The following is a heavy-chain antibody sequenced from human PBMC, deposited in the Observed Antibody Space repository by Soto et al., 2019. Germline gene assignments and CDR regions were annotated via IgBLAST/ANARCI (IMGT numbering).Heavy chain of an antibody. CDR1: GFTFSSYS. CDR2: ISSSSSTI. J-gene: IGHJ5*02. Sequence: EVQLVESGGGLVQPGGSLRLSCAASGFTFSSYSMNWVRQAPGKGLEWVSYISSSSSTIYYADSVKGRFTISRDNAKNSLYLQMNSLRAEGTAVYYCARHPDRIAEIGWFDPWGQGTLVTVSS. V-gene: IGHV3-48*01. CDR3: ARHPDRIAEIGWFDP. D-gene: IGHD6-13*01.